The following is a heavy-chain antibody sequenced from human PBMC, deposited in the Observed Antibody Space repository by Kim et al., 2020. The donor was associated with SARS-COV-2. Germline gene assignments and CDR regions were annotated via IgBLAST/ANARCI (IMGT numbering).Heavy chain of an antibody. V-gene: IGHV6-1*01. J-gene: IGHJ4*02. CDR1: GDIVSSNSAA. CDR3: ARASDFCSSTSCYTKHYYFDY. CDR2: TYYRSKWYN. Sequence: SQTLSLTCAISGDIVSSNSAAWNWIRQSPSRGLEWLGRTYYRSKWYNDYAVSVKSRITINPDTSKNHFSLQLNSVTPEDTAVYYCARASDFCSSTSCYTKHYYFDYWGQGTLVTVSS. D-gene: IGHD2-2*02.